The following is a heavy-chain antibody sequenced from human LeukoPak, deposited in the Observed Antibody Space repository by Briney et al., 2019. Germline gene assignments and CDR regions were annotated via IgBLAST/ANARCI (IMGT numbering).Heavy chain of an antibody. J-gene: IGHJ4*02. V-gene: IGHV4-61*08. CDR3: AREYSAFDY. D-gene: IGHD4-11*01. CDR2: IYYTGST. Sequence: SETLSLTCTVSGDPISSHSDYKWTWIRQPPQKGLERIGYIYYTGSTNYNPSLRSRLTISVDTSMNQFSLRLTAVTAADTAVYYCAREYSAFDYWGQGALVTVSS. CDR1: GDPISSHSDY.